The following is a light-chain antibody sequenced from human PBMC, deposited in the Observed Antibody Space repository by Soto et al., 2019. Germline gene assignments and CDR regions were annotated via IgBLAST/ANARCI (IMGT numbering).Light chain of an antibody. CDR3: SSYTSISTYV. CDR1: SSDVGGYNF. CDR2: DVT. V-gene: IGLV2-14*01. Sequence: QSALTQPASVSGSPGQSITISCTGTSSDVGGYNFVSWYQQHPDKAPKLKMYDVTNRPSGVSNRFSGSKSGNTASLTISGLQAEGEADYYCSSYTSISTYVFGTGTKLTVL. J-gene: IGLJ1*01.